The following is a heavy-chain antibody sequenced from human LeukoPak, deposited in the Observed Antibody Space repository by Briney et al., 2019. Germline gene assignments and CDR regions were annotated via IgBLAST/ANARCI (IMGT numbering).Heavy chain of an antibody. CDR2: IYYSGST. V-gene: IGHV4-39*01. Sequence: SETLSLTCTVSGGPISSSSYDWGWIRQPPGKGLEWIGSIYYSGSTYYNPSLKSRVTISVDTSKNQFSLKLSSVTAADTAVYYCATYDFWIGPADNWGQGTLVTVSS. CDR1: GGPISSSSYD. D-gene: IGHD3-3*01. J-gene: IGHJ4*02. CDR3: ATYDFWIGPADN.